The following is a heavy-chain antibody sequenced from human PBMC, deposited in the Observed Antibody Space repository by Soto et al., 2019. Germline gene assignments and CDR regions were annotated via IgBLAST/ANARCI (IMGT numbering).Heavy chain of an antibody. CDR1: GGSISSYY. J-gene: IGHJ6*03. D-gene: IGHD6-19*01. V-gene: IGHV4-59*08. CDR3: ARSWQSRYYMDV. Sequence: QVQLQESGPGLVKPSETLSLTCTVSGGSISSYYWSWIRQPPGKGLEVSGYIYYSGSTNYNPSRKIRVTITVDTSKNPFSQKLSSGTAADTAVYYCARSWQSRYYMDVWGKGTTVTVS. CDR2: IYYSGST.